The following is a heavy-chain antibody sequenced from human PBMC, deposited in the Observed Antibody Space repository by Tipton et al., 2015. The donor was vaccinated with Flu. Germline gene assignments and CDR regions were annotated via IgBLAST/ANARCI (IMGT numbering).Heavy chain of an antibody. J-gene: IGHJ4*02. V-gene: IGHV4-34*01. CDR2: INHSGST. CDR3: ARGRGSYYS. D-gene: IGHD1-26*01. Sequence: TLSLTCAVYGGSFSGYYWSWIRQPPGKGLEWIGEINHSGSTNYNPSLKSRVTISVDTSKNQFSLKLSSVTAADTAVYYCARGRGSYYSWGQGTLVTVSS. CDR1: GGSFSGYY.